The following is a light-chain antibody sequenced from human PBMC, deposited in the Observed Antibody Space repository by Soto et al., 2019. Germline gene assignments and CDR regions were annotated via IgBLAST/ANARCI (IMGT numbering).Light chain of an antibody. CDR2: GAS. J-gene: IGKJ1*01. CDR3: QQYNNWPRP. Sequence: EIVVTQSPATLSVSPGERATLSCRASQSVSSNLAWYQQKPGQAPELLIYGASTRATGIPARFSGSGSGTEFTLTISSLQSEYFAVYYCQQYNNWPRPFGQGTKVDSK. CDR1: QSVSSN. V-gene: IGKV3-15*01.